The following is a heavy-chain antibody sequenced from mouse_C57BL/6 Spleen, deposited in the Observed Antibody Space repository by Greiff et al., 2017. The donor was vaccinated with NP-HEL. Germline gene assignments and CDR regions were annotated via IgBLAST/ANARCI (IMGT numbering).Heavy chain of an antibody. Sequence: VQLQQSGAELVKPGASVKMSCKASGYTFTSYWITWVKQRPGQGLEWIGDIYPGSGSTNYNEKFKSKATLTVDTSSSTAYMQLSSLTSEDSAVYYCARFHLYDGYFDYWGQGTTLTVSS. CDR1: GYTFTSYW. CDR2: IYPGSGST. V-gene: IGHV1-55*01. J-gene: IGHJ2*01. D-gene: IGHD2-3*01. CDR3: ARFHLYDGYFDY.